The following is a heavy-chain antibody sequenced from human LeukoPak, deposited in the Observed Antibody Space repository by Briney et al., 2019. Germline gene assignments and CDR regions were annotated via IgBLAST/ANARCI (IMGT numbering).Heavy chain of an antibody. V-gene: IGHV4-39*07. J-gene: IGHJ4*02. CDR3: ARESEVGAAFFDY. CDR1: GGSISSNTYY. Sequence: PSETLSLTCSVSGGSISSNTYYWAWIHQPPGKGLEWLGTFHKSGNTYYNPSLRSRVTISGDTSNNQLSLKVDSVTAADTAVYYCARESEVGAAFFDYWGQGTLVTVSS. CDR2: FHKSGNT. D-gene: IGHD1-26*01.